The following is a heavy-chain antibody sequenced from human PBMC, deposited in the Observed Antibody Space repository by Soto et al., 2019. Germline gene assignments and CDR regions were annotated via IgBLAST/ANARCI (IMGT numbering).Heavy chain of an antibody. J-gene: IGHJ6*02. CDR3: ARDEAVGYSYGYYYYGMDV. D-gene: IGHD5-18*01. Sequence: ASVKVSCKASGGTFSSYAISWVRQAPGQGLEWMGGIIPIFGTANYAQKFQGRVTITADKSTSTAYMELSSLRSEDTAVYYCARDEAVGYSYGYYYYGMDVWGQGTTVTVSS. CDR1: GGTFSSYA. CDR2: IIPIFGTA. V-gene: IGHV1-69*06.